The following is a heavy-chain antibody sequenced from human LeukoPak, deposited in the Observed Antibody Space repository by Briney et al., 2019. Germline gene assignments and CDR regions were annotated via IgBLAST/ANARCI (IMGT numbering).Heavy chain of an antibody. CDR2: IYTSGST. V-gene: IGHV4-4*07. CDR1: GGSISSYY. J-gene: IGHJ4*02. D-gene: IGHD5-12*01. Sequence: SETLSLTCTVSGGSISSYYWSWIRQPAGKGLEWTGRIYTSGSTNYNPSLKSRVTMSVDTSKNQFSLKLSSVTAADTAVYYCARDLPDSGTIDYWGQGTLVTVSS. CDR3: ARDLPDSGTIDY.